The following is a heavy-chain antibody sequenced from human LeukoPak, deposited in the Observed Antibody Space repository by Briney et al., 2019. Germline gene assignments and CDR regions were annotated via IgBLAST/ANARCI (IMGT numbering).Heavy chain of an antibody. V-gene: IGHV1-69*04. Sequence: ASVKVSCKASGGTFISYAISWVRQAPGQGLEWMGRIIPILGIANYAQKFQGRVTITADKSTSTAYMELSSLRSEDTAVYYCAREGDCSSTSCHAWGQGTLVTVSS. CDR1: GGTFISYA. CDR3: AREGDCSSTSCHA. J-gene: IGHJ4*02. CDR2: IIPILGIA. D-gene: IGHD2-2*01.